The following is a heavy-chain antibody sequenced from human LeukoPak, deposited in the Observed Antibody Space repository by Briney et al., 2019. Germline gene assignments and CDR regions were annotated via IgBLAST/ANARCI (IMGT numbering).Heavy chain of an antibody. CDR3: ARGLYSSYSYGMDV. CDR2: MNPNSGNT. D-gene: IGHD3-22*01. J-gene: IGHJ6*02. V-gene: IGHV1-8*01. CDR1: GYTFTSYD. Sequence: GASVTVSCKASGYTFTSYDINWVRQATGQGLEWMGWMNPNSGNTGYAQMFQGRVTMTRNTSISTAYMELSSLRSEDTAVYYCARGLYSSYSYGMDVWGQGTTVTVSS.